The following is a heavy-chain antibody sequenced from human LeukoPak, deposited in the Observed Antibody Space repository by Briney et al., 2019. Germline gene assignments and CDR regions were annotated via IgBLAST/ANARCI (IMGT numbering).Heavy chain of an antibody. CDR3: ARVAGQWLLLG. J-gene: IGHJ4*02. CDR2: IYYSGST. D-gene: IGHD6-19*01. Sequence: SETLSLTCAVSGGSISSYYWSWIRQPPGKGLEWIGYIYYSGSTNYNPSLKSRVTISVDTSKNQFSLKLSSVTAADTAVYYCARVAGQWLLLGWGQGTLVTVSS. CDR1: GGSISSYY. V-gene: IGHV4-59*01.